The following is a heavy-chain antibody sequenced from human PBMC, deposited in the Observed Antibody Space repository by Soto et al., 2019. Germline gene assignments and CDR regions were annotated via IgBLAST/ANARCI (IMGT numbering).Heavy chain of an antibody. D-gene: IGHD5-12*01. CDR3: ATRRDGYNFRDY. J-gene: IGHJ4*02. CDR1: GFTFSSYA. Sequence: QVQLVESGGGVVQPGRSLRLSCAASGFTFSSYAMHWVRQAPGKGLEWVAVISYDGSNKYYADSVKGRFTISRDNSKNTVYLKMNSLRAEDTAVYYCATRRDGYNFRDYWGQGTLVTVSS. V-gene: IGHV3-30-3*01. CDR2: ISYDGSNK.